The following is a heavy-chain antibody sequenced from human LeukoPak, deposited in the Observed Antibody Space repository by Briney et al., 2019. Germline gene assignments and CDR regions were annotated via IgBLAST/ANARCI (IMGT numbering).Heavy chain of an antibody. D-gene: IGHD2-2*02. CDR2: ISGIGRST. V-gene: IGHV3-23*01. CDR1: GFTFSRYA. CDR3: AKLTISPYQLLYRYFDY. Sequence: GGSLRLSCAASGFTFSRYAKSWVRQAPGKGGEWGSAISGIGRSTYYAHSVKALFTFSRDNSKNPLYLQMNSLRAEDTPVYYCAKLTISPYQLLYRYFDYWGQGTLVTVSS. J-gene: IGHJ4*02.